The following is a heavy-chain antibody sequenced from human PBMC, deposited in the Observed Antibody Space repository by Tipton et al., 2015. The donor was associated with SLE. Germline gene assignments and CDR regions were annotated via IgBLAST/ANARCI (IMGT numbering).Heavy chain of an antibody. Sequence: TLSLTCTVSGGSISTYYWSWIRQPPGKGLEWICYVYSCGRTNYNPSLKRRVTISLDTSKNQFSLHLRSMTAADTAVYYCASGGYYGSGSYYGGWFDPWGQGTLVTVSS. J-gene: IGHJ5*02. D-gene: IGHD3-10*01. V-gene: IGHV4-4*08. CDR2: VYSCGRT. CDR3: ASGGYYGSGSYYGGWFDP. CDR1: GGSISTYY.